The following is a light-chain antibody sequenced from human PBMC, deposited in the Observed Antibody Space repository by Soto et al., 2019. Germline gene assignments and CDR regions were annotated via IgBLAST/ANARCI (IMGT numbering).Light chain of an antibody. Sequence: AIQVTQSPSSLSASVGDRVTISCRASQGIGNDLGWYQQKPGKAPKLLIYEASTLQTGVASRFSGSGSGTDFILTISSLQPEDFATYYCLQDYVYPWTFGQGTKVEVK. CDR3: LQDYVYPWT. CDR1: QGIGND. J-gene: IGKJ1*01. V-gene: IGKV1-6*01. CDR2: EAS.